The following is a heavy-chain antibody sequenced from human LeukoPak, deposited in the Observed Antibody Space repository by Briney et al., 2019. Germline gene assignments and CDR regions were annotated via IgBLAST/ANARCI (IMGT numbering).Heavy chain of an antibody. Sequence: GGTLRLSCAASGFTFSSYGMSWVRQAPGKGLEWVSAISGSGGSTFYADSVKGRFTISRDNSKNTLYLQMNSLRAEDTAVYYCARRAGAYSHPYDYWGQGTLVTVSS. CDR1: GFTFSSYG. D-gene: IGHD4/OR15-4a*01. CDR3: ARRAGAYSHPYDY. J-gene: IGHJ4*02. CDR2: ISGSGGST. V-gene: IGHV3-23*01.